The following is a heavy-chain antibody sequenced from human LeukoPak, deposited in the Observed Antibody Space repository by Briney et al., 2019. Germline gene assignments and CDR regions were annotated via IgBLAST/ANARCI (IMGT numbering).Heavy chain of an antibody. D-gene: IGHD2-15*01. V-gene: IGHV4-59*08. CDR1: GGSISSYY. J-gene: IGHJ4*02. CDR3: ARRASMGSWYFFDY. CDR2: IYYSGST. Sequence: PSETLSLTCAVSGGSISSYYWSWIRQPPGKGLEWIGYIYYSGSTNYNPSLKSRVTISVDTSKNQFSLKLSSVTAAGTAVYYCARRASMGSWYFFDYWGQGALVTVSS.